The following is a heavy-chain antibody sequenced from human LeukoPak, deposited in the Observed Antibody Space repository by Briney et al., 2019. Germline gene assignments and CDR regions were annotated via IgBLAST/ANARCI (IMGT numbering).Heavy chain of an antibody. Sequence: AVKVSCKASGDTFSHYPISWVRQAPGHGLEWMGRIIPILNITKYAQKFQGRVTITADTSTSTAYMELSSLRSEDTAIYYCAPASGSNGDYTWGQGTLVTVSS. CDR1: GDTFSHYP. D-gene: IGHD5-12*01. CDR3: APASGSNGDYT. V-gene: IGHV1-69*02. CDR2: IIPILNIT. J-gene: IGHJ4*02.